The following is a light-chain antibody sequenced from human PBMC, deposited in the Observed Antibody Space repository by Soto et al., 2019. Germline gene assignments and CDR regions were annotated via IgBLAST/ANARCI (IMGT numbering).Light chain of an antibody. J-gene: IGKJ4*01. CDR2: AAS. CDR1: QSISSY. V-gene: IGKV1-39*01. Sequence: DIQMTQSPSSLSASVGDRVTITCRASQSISSYLNWYQQKPGKAPKLLIYAASSLQSGVPSRFSGSGSGTDFSLTISSLQPEDFATYYCQQSYSTLLLTVGGGTKVEIK. CDR3: QQSYSTLLLT.